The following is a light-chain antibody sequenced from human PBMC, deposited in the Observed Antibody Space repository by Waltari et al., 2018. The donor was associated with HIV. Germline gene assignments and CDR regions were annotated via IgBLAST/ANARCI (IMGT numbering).Light chain of an antibody. CDR1: TLPKQS. CDR2: KDS. Sequence: SYELTQPPSVSVSPGQTARITCSGDTLPKQSAFWYQQKPGQAPVLVMYKDSGRPSGIPERFSGSSSGTQVTLTVSGVQAEDEAAYYCQSTDSSGTYVIFGGGTKLTVL. CDR3: QSTDSSGTYVI. J-gene: IGLJ2*01. V-gene: IGLV3-25*03.